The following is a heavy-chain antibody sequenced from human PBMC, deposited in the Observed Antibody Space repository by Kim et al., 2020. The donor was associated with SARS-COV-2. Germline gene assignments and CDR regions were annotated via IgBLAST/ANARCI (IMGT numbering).Heavy chain of an antibody. CDR2: IYYSGST. Sequence: SETLSLTCTVSGGSISSYYWSWIRQPPGKGLEWIGYIYYSGSTNYNPSLTSRVTISVDTSKNQFSLKLSSVTAADTAVYYCASHIAAHSPWFDPWGQGTLVTGSS. CDR3: ASHIAAHSPWFDP. V-gene: IGHV4-59*01. CDR1: GGSISSYY. J-gene: IGHJ5*02. D-gene: IGHD6-13*01.